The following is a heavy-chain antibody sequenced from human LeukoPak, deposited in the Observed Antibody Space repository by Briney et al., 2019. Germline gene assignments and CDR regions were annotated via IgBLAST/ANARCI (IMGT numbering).Heavy chain of an antibody. CDR3: ARSGYYRYNHAFDI. D-gene: IGHD3-22*01. V-gene: IGHV1-69*13. Sequence: SVKVSCTVSGGTFNNFALSWVRQAPGQGLEWVGGTIRVSGTTKYAQNLQGRVKVTADGSTSTAYMELSNLRSEDAAVYYCARSGYYRYNHAFDIWGQGTMVTVSS. J-gene: IGHJ3*02. CDR1: GGTFNNFA. CDR2: TIRVSGTT.